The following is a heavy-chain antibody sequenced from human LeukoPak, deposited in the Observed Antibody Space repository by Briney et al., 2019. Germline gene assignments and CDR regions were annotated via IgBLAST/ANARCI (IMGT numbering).Heavy chain of an antibody. V-gene: IGHV1-69*06. CDR2: IIPIFGTA. D-gene: IGHD4/OR15-4a*01. J-gene: IGHJ4*02. CDR3: ATGGTMGTRY. CDR1: GGTFSSYA. Sequence: GASVKVSCKASGGTFSSYAISWVRQAPGQGLEWMGGIIPIFGTANYAQKFQGRVTMTEDTSTDTAYMELSSLRSEDTAVYYCATGGTMGTRYWGQGTLVTVSS.